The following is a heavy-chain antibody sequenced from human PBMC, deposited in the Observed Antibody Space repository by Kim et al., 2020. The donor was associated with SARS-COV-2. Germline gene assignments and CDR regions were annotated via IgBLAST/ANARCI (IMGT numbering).Heavy chain of an antibody. D-gene: IGHD2-2*01. V-gene: IGHV1-46*01. Sequence: ASVKVSCKASGYTFTSYYMHWVRQAPGQGLEWMGIINPSGGSTSYAQKFQGRVTMTRDTSTSTVYMELSSLRSEDTAVYYCARDLVVGGRSYYYYYGMDVWGHGTTVTVSS. CDR3: ARDLVVGGRSYYYYYGMDV. J-gene: IGHJ6*02. CDR2: INPSGGST. CDR1: GYTFTSYY.